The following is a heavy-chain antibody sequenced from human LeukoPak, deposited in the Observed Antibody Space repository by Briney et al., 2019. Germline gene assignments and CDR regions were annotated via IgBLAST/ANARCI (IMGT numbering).Heavy chain of an antibody. J-gene: IGHJ3*02. D-gene: IGHD3-16*02. CDR3: AKASYSYGNDAFDI. CDR1: GFTFSNFA. V-gene: IGHV3-23*01. Sequence: GGSLRLSCAASGFTFSNFAMAWVRQVPEKGLEWVSFIRGGGAGAHYADSVRGRFTISRDNSKNTLYLEMNSLKADDTAVYYCAKASYSYGNDAFDIWGQGTKVTVSS. CDR2: IRGGGAGA.